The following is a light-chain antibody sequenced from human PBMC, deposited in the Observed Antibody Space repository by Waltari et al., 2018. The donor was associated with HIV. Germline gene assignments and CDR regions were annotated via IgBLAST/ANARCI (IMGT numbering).Light chain of an antibody. CDR2: GAS. Sequence: DIVLTQSPGTLSLSPGERATLSCRASQSVNRNFLVWYQQKPGQAPRLLIYGASIRAAGIPDRFSGSGSGTDFTLTISRLEPEDFAVYYCQQYGNLPLFGPGTKVDIK. J-gene: IGKJ3*01. CDR1: QSVNRNF. CDR3: QQYGNLPL. V-gene: IGKV3-20*01.